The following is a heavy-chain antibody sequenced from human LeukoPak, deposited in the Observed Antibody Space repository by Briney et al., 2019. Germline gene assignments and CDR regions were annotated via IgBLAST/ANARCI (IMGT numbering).Heavy chain of an antibody. CDR1: GGSISSGGYS. CDR3: ARLLWFGEFSYNWFDP. CDR2: IYHSGST. Sequence: SQTLSLTCAVSGGSISSGGYSWGWIRQPPGKGLELIGYIYHSGSTYYNPSLKSRVTISVARSKTQFSLKLSSVTAADTAVYYWARLLWFGEFSYNWFDPWGQGTLVTVSS. V-gene: IGHV4-30-2*01. D-gene: IGHD3-10*01. J-gene: IGHJ5*02.